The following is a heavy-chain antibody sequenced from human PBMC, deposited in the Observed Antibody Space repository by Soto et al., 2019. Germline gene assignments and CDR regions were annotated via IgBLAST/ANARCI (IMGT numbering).Heavy chain of an antibody. CDR2: VHYRGST. CDR1: GVSISSNFYY. D-gene: IGHD3-9*01. V-gene: IGHV4-39*01. CDR3: VRQRRSFDWPGEAY. Sequence: QLQMQESGPGLVKPSETLSLTCTVSGVSISSNFYYWGWIRQPPGKGLEWIGSVHYRGSTFYNPSLKSRVTISVATSKTQFSLNLRSVTAADTAVYYCVRQRRSFDWPGEAYWGQGTLVSVSS. J-gene: IGHJ4*02.